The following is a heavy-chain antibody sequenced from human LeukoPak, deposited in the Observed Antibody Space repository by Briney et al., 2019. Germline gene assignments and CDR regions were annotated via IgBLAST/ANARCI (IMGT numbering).Heavy chain of an antibody. D-gene: IGHD3-10*01. Sequence: PPETLSLTCAVSGGSISSGGYSWSWIRQPPGKGLEWIGYIYHSGSTYYNPSLKSRVTISVDRSKNQFSLKLSSVTAADTAVYYCARGYGSGSFDYWGQGTLVTVSS. CDR2: IYHSGST. J-gene: IGHJ4*02. V-gene: IGHV4-30-2*01. CDR1: GGSISSGGYS. CDR3: ARGYGSGSFDY.